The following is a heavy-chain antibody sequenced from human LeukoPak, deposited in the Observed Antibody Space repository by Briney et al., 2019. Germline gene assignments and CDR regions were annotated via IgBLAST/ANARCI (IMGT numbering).Heavy chain of an antibody. CDR3: ARVRRGYTYGGNAFDI. J-gene: IGHJ3*02. CDR2: INHSGST. V-gene: IGHV4-34*01. Sequence: LETLSLTCAVYGESFSDYYWSWIRQPPGKGLEWIGEINHSGSTNYKSSLKSRVTISVDTSKNQFSLKLSSVTAADTAVYYCARVRRGYTYGGNAFDIWGQGTMVTVSS. CDR1: GESFSDYY. D-gene: IGHD5-18*01.